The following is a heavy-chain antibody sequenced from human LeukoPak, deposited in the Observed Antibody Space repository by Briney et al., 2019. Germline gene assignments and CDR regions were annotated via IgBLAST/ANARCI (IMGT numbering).Heavy chain of an antibody. CDR3: AKADRRSDLPYYFDY. V-gene: IGHV3-23*01. J-gene: IGHJ4*02. CDR1: GFTFSSYA. Sequence: GGSLRLSCAASGFTFSSYAMSWVRQAPGKGLEWDSAISGSGGSTYYADSVKGRFTISRDNSKNTLYLQMNSPRAEDTAVYYCAKADRRSDLPYYFDYWGQGTLVTVSS. CDR2: ISGSGGST.